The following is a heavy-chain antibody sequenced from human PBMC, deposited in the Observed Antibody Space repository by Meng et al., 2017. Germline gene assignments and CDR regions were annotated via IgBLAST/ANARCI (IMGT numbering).Heavy chain of an antibody. J-gene: IGHJ4*02. CDR1: GGYISSSNW. Sequence: QVHLEEAGPGLVKPSGTLSLTCAVSGGYISSSNWWSWVRQPPGKGLEWIGEIYHSGSTNYNPSLKSRVTISVDKSKNQFSLKLSSVTAADTAVYYCARWSIYCSGGSCYSFDYWGQGTLVTVSS. CDR2: IYHSGST. CDR3: ARWSIYCSGGSCYSFDY. V-gene: IGHV4-4*02. D-gene: IGHD2-15*01.